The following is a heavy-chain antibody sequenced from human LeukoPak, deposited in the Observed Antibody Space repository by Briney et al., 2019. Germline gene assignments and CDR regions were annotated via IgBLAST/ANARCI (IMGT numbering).Heavy chain of an antibody. CDR2: IYYSGST. V-gene: IGHV4-59*01. CDR1: GGSISSYY. D-gene: IGHD1-7*01. CDR3: ARMRKSDETSYYFDY. J-gene: IGHJ4*02. Sequence: SETLSLTCTVSGGSISSYYWSWIRQPPGKGLEWIGYIYYSGSTNYNPSLKSRVTISVDTPKNQFSLKLTSVTAADTAVYYCARMRKSDETSYYFDYWGQGTLVTVSS.